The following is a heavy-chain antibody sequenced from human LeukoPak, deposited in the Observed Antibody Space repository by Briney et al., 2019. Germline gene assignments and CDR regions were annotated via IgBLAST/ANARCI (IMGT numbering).Heavy chain of an antibody. CDR1: GFTFDDYA. Sequence: GGSLRLSCAASGFTFDDYAMHWVRHAPGKGLEWVSGISWNSGSIGYADSVKGRFTISRDNAKNSLYLQMNSLRAEDTALYYCAKDLIRDYSYGYGLGMDVWGQGTTVTVSS. V-gene: IGHV3-9*01. CDR3: AKDLIRDYSYGYGLGMDV. J-gene: IGHJ6*02. D-gene: IGHD5-18*01. CDR2: ISWNSGSI.